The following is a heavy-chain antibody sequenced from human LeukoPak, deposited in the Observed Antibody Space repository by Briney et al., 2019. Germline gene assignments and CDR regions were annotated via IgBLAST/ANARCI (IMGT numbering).Heavy chain of an antibody. J-gene: IGHJ4*02. D-gene: IGHD4-17*01. V-gene: IGHV3-33*06. CDR2: IWQDGSHE. CDR3: AKDATEYGDSHFDW. Sequence: GPSLTLSCSASGFTFNSYCIHWVRQAPGKGLEWVAVIWQDGSHEYYADSAKGRFTISRDNSRNTVYLQMNSLRAEDTAVYYCAKDATEYGDSHFDWWGQGTRVTVSS. CDR1: GFTFNSYC.